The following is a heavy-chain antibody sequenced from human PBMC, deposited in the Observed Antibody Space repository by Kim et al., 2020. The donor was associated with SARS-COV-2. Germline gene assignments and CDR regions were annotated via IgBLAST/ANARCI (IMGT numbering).Heavy chain of an antibody. J-gene: IGHJ6*02. D-gene: IGHD5-12*01. Sequence: GGSLRLSCAASGFTFSDYYMSWIRQAPGKGLEWVSYISSSSSYTNYADSVKGRFTISRDNAKNSLYLQMNSLRAEDTAVYYCAGGYSGYDYYYYYGMDVWGQGTTVTVSS. CDR1: GFTFSDYY. CDR3: AGGYSGYDYYYYYGMDV. CDR2: ISSSSSYT. V-gene: IGHV3-11*03.